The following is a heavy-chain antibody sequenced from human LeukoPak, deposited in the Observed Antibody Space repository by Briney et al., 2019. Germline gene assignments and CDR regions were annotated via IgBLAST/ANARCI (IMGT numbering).Heavy chain of an antibody. D-gene: IGHD3-22*01. J-gene: IGHJ4*02. CDR2: IWYDGSNK. Sequence: HPGGSLRLSCAASGFTFSSYAMSWVRQAPGKGLEWVAVIWYDGSNKYYADSVKGRFTISRDNSKNTLYLQMNSLRAEDTAVYYCARGADYYDSSSHGADFDYWGQGTLVTVSS. CDR3: ARGADYYDSSSHGADFDY. V-gene: IGHV3-33*08. CDR1: GFTFSSYA.